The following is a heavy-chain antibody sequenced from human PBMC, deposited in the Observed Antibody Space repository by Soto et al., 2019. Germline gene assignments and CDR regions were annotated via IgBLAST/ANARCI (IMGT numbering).Heavy chain of an antibody. J-gene: IGHJ4*02. D-gene: IGHD3-22*01. CDR3: AVTSGYYDSRHIDY. Sequence: SETMSLTCAVSGGSISSSNWWRWVRQHPGKGLEWIGEIYHSGSTNYNPSLKSRVTISVDKSKNQFSLKLSSVTAADTAVYYCAVTSGYYDSRHIDYWGQGTLVTVSS. CDR1: GGSISSSNW. V-gene: IGHV4-4*02. CDR2: IYHSGST.